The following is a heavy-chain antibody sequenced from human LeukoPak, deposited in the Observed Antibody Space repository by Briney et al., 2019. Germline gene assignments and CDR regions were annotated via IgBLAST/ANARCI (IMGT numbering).Heavy chain of an antibody. Sequence: ASVKVSCKASGYTFTSYGISWVRQAPGQGLEWMGWISAYNGNTNYAQKLQGRVTMTTDTSTSTAYMELRSLRSDDTAVYYCAREGYYYGSGSYQGDYWGQGTLVTDSS. J-gene: IGHJ4*02. CDR3: AREGYYYGSGSYQGDY. CDR2: ISAYNGNT. V-gene: IGHV1-18*04. D-gene: IGHD3-10*01. CDR1: GYTFTSYG.